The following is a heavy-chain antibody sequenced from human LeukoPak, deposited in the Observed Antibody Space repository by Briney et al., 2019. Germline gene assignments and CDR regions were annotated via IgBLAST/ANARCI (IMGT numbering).Heavy chain of an antibody. CDR2: TYYRSKWYN. J-gene: IGHJ3*02. CDR3: ARDSIKEDYDSSGPTTYDAFDI. V-gene: IGHV6-1*01. Sequence: SQTLSLTCAISGDSVSSNSAAWNWIRQSPSRGLEWLGRTYYRSKWYNDYAVSVKSRITINPDTSKNQFSLQLNSVTPEDTAVYYCARDSIKEDYDSSGPTTYDAFDIWGQGTMVTVSS. CDR1: GDSVSSNSAA. D-gene: IGHD3-22*01.